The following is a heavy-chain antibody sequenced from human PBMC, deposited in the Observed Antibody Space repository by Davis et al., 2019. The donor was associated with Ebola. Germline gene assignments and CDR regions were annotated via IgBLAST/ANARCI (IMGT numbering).Heavy chain of an antibody. CDR1: GFTFSSYW. J-gene: IGHJ6*04. D-gene: IGHD3-3*01. Sequence: GESLKISCAASGFTFSSYWMHWVRQAPGKGLVWVSRINNDGTSTSYADSVKGRFTISRDNAKNSLYLQMNGLRAEDTAVYYCAKSGLSFGVVKYHYGMDVWGKGTTVTVSS. V-gene: IGHV3-74*01. CDR3: AKSGLSFGVVKYHYGMDV. CDR2: INNDGTST.